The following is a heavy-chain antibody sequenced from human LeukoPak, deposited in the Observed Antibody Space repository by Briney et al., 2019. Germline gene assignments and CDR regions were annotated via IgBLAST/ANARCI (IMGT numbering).Heavy chain of an antibody. V-gene: IGHV1-18*01. CDR2: ISAYNGNT. CDR3: ARVPYSSGWYAVREGYFDY. CDR1: GYTFTSYG. J-gene: IGHJ4*02. D-gene: IGHD6-19*01. Sequence: VASVKVSCKASGYTFTSYGISWVRQAPGQGLEWMGWISAYNGNTNYAQKLQGRITMTTDTSTSTAYMELRSLRSDDTAVYYCARVPYSSGWYAVREGYFDYWGQGTLVTVSS.